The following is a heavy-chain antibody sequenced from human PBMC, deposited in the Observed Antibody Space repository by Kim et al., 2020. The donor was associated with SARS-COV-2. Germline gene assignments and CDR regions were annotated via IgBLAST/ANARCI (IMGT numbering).Heavy chain of an antibody. CDR1: GFTFSSYG. CDR3: SRGGGLEPPYYYYGMDV. CDR2: IWFDGSNK. D-gene: IGHD1-1*01. Sequence: GGSLRLSCAASGFTFSSYGMHWVRQAPGKGLEWVAIIWFDGSNKHCADSVKGRFTISRDNSKNTLYLQMNSLRAEDTAVYYCSRGGGLEPPYYYYGMDV. J-gene: IGHJ6*01. V-gene: IGHV3-33*01.